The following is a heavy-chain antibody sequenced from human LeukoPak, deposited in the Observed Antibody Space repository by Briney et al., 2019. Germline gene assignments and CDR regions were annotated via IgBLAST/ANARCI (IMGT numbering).Heavy chain of an antibody. CDR1: GFTFSRHT. CDR3: AREDGSSGTGDFDY. D-gene: IGHD6-13*01. CDR2: IWYDATKK. Sequence: GGSLRLSCAASGFTFSRHTLHWVRQAPGKGLEWVAVIWYDATKKYYADSVKGRFTISRDYSKNTLYLQMDSLRAEDTAVYYCAREDGSSGTGDFDYWGQGTLVTVSS. J-gene: IGHJ4*02. V-gene: IGHV3-30*01.